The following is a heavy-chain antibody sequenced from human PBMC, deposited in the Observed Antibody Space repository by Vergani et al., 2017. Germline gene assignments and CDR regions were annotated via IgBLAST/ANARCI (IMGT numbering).Heavy chain of an antibody. D-gene: IGHD4-17*01. CDR1: GGSISSSSYY. Sequence: QLQLQESGPGLVKPSETLSLTCTVSGGSISSSSYYWGWIRQPPGKGLEWIVSIYYSGCTYYNPSLKSRVTISVDTSKNQFSLKLSSVTAADTAVYYCARPFSYGDYDFDYWGQGTLVTVSS. V-gene: IGHV4-39*01. CDR2: IYYSGCT. J-gene: IGHJ4*02. CDR3: ARPFSYGDYDFDY.